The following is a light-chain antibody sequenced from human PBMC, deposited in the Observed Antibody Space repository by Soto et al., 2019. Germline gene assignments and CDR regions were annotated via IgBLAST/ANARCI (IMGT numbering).Light chain of an antibody. J-gene: IGLJ3*02. CDR2: EVT. CDR1: SSDVGGYYF. V-gene: IGLV2-8*01. CDR3: QSYDNILSGPL. Sequence: QSALTQPPSASGSPGQSVTISCTGTSSDVGGYYFVSWYQQHPGRAPKLMIYEVTKRPSGVPDRFSGSKSGNTASLTVSGLQAEDEADYYCQSYDNILSGPLFGGGTKLTVL.